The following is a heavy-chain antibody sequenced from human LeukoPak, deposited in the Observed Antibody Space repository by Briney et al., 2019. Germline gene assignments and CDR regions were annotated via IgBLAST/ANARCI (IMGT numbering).Heavy chain of an antibody. CDR3: ARMMGRGYSYGLDY. CDR1: GGSLRSSSYY. D-gene: IGHD5-18*01. J-gene: IGHJ4*02. V-gene: IGHV4-39*07. CDR2: IYYSGST. Sequence: SETLSLTCTVSGGSLRSSSYYWGWLRQPPGKGLEWVGSIYYSGSTYYNPSLKSRVPISVDTSKNQFSLKLSSVTAADTAVYYCARMMGRGYSYGLDYWGQGTLVTVSS.